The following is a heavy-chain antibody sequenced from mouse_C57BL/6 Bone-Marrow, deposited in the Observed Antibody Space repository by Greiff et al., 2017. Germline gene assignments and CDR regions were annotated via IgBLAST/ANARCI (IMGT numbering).Heavy chain of an antibody. D-gene: IGHD3-1*01. J-gene: IGHJ3*01. V-gene: IGHV1-69*01. Sequence: QVQLQQPGAELVMPGASVKLSCKASGYTFTSYWMHWVKQRPGQGLEWIGEIDPSDSYTNYNQKFKGKSTLTVDKSSSTAYMQLSSLTSEDSAVYYCARQGYGRAWFAYWGQGTLVTVSA. CDR2: IDPSDSYT. CDR3: ARQGYGRAWFAY. CDR1: GYTFTSYW.